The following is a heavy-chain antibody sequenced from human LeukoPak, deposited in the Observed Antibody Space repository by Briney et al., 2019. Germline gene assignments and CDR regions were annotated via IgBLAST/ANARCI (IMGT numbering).Heavy chain of an antibody. V-gene: IGHV1-18*01. J-gene: IGHJ3*02. D-gene: IGHD2-8*01. CDR1: GYTFMNYG. Sequence: GASVKVSCKASGYTFMNYGISWVRQATGQGLEWMGWMSVYNGNTNYAQKLQGRVTITTDTSTSTAYMELRRLSSEDTAVYFCARSGFQSCTIISCVAFDIWGRGTMVTVSS. CDR3: ARSGFQSCTIISCVAFDI. CDR2: MSVYNGNT.